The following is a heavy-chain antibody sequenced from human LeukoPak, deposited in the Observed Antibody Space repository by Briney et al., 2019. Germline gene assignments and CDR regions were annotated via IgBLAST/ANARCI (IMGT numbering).Heavy chain of an antibody. CDR3: GRGGVDYGDYSLSYGMDV. CDR1: GFTVSSNY. Sequence: GGSLRLSCAASGFTVSSNYMNWVRQAPGKGLEWVANIKQDGSEKYYVDSVKGRFTISRDNAKNSLYLQMNSLRAEDTAVYYCGRGGVDYGDYSLSYGMDVWGQGTTVTVSS. CDR2: IKQDGSEK. V-gene: IGHV3-7*04. J-gene: IGHJ6*02. D-gene: IGHD4-17*01.